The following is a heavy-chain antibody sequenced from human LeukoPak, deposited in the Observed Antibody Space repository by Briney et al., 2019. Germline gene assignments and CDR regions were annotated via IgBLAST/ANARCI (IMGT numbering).Heavy chain of an antibody. J-gene: IGHJ4*02. Sequence: GGSLRLSCAASGFTFSSYGMHWVRQAPGKGLEWVAFIRYDGSNKYYADSVKGRFTISRDNSKNTLYLQMNSLRAEDTAVYYCAKDRGYCSSTSCYAGPIDYWGQGTLVTVSS. CDR2: IRYDGSNK. CDR1: GFTFSSYG. V-gene: IGHV3-30*02. D-gene: IGHD2-2*01. CDR3: AKDRGYCSSTSCYAGPIDY.